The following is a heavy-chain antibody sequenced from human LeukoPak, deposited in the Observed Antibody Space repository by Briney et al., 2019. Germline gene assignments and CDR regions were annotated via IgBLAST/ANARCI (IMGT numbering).Heavy chain of an antibody. CDR1: GFTLCSYA. CDR2: ISSSGSTI. D-gene: IGHD2-8*01. Sequence: GGSLRLSCTASGFTLCSYAMSWVRQAPGKGLEWVSYISSSGSTIYYADSVKGRFTLSRDHSKNTLYLQMNSLRAEDTAVYYCAKDFCRRLDQGLMVYASFEYWGQGTLVTVSS. V-gene: IGHV3-48*03. J-gene: IGHJ4*02. CDR3: AKDFCRRLDQGLMVYASFEY.